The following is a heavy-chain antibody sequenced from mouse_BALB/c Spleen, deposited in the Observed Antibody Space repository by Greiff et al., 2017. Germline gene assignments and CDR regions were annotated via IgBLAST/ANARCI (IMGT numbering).Heavy chain of an antibody. CDR3: ARGAVVAHYLDY. V-gene: IGHV5-4*02. CDR1: GFTFSDYY. D-gene: IGHD1-1*01. Sequence: EVHLVESGGGLVKPGGSLKLSCAASGFTFSDYYMYWVRQPPEKRLEWVATISDGGSYTYYPDSVKGRFTISRDTAKNNLYLQMSSLKSEDTAMYYCARGAVVAHYLDYWGQGTTLTVSS. CDR2: ISDGGSYT. J-gene: IGHJ2*01.